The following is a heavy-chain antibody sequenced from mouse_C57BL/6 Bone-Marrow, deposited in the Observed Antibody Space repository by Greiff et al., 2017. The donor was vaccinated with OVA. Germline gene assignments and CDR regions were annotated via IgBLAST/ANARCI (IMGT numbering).Heavy chain of an antibody. J-gene: IGHJ3*01. CDR3: TRDDYGSRIFAY. CDR1: GFTFSSYA. V-gene: IGHV5-9-1*02. CDR2: ISSGGDYI. Sequence: EVQGVESGEGLVKPGGSLKLSCAASGFTFSSYAMSWVRQTPEKRLEWVAYISSGGDYIYYADTVKGRFTISRDNARNTLYLQMSSLKSEDTAMYYCTRDDYGSRIFAYWGQGTLVTVSA. D-gene: IGHD1-1*01.